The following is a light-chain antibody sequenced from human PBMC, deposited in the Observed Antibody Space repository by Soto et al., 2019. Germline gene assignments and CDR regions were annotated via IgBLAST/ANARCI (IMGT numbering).Light chain of an antibody. Sequence: DIQMTQSLSSLSASVGDRVTITCRASQSISNYLNWYQHKPGKAPKLLIYAASSLQSGVPSRFSGSGSGTDFTLTISSLQLEDFATYYCQQSYSTAWTFGQGTKVEIK. CDR2: AAS. V-gene: IGKV1-39*01. CDR3: QQSYSTAWT. J-gene: IGKJ1*01. CDR1: QSISNY.